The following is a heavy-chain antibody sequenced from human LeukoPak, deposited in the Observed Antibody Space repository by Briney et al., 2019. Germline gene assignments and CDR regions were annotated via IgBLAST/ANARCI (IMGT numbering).Heavy chain of an antibody. Sequence: PSETLSLTXTVSGDSISSSSYFWGWIRQPPGKGLEWIGSISYSGDTYYNPSLKSRVTISVDTSKNQFSLNLNSVTAADTAVYYCARPGYYGDYAFDYWGQGTLVTVSS. CDR1: GDSISSSSYF. J-gene: IGHJ4*02. CDR2: ISYSGDT. D-gene: IGHD4-17*01. V-gene: IGHV4-39*01. CDR3: ARPGYYGDYAFDY.